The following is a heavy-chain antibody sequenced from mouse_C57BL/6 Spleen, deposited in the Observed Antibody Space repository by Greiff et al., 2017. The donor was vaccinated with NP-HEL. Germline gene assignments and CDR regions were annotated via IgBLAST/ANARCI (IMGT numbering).Heavy chain of an antibody. D-gene: IGHD1-1*01. CDR1: GYAFSSSW. CDR2: IYPGDGDT. CDR3: ARYGSSGYFDV. Sequence: QVQLQQSGPELVKPGASVKISCKASGYAFSSSWMNWVKQRPGKGLEWIGRIYPGDGDTNYNGKFKGKATLTADKSSSTAYMQLSSLTSEDSAVYFGARYGSSGYFDVWGTGTTVTVSS. J-gene: IGHJ1*03. V-gene: IGHV1-82*01.